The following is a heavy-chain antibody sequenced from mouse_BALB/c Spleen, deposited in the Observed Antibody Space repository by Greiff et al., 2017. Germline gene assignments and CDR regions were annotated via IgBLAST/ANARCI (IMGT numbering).Heavy chain of an antibody. J-gene: IGHJ3*01. V-gene: IGHV2-2*02. CDR3: ASSIYYDYDSFAY. D-gene: IGHD2-4*01. CDR2: IWSGGST. CDR1: GFSLTSYG. Sequence: VQLVESGPGLVQPSQSLSITCTVSGFSLTSYGVHWVRQSPGKGLEWLGVIWSGGSTDYNAAFISRLSISKDNSKSQVFFKMNSLQANDTAIYYCASSIYYDYDSFAYWGQGTLVTVSA.